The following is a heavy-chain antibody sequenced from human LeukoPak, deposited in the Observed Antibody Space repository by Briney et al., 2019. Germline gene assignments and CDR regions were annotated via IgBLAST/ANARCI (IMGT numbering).Heavy chain of an antibody. CDR2: INHSGST. CDR3: ARQAPYYGSNYYYGMDV. V-gene: IGHV4-34*01. CDR1: GGSFSGYY. D-gene: IGHD1-26*01. Sequence: PSETLSLTCAVYGGSFSGYYWSWIRQPPGKGLEWIGEINHSGSTNYNPSLKSRVTISVDTSKNQFSLKLSSVTAADTAVYYCARQAPYYGSNYYYGMDVWGQGTTVTVSS. J-gene: IGHJ6*02.